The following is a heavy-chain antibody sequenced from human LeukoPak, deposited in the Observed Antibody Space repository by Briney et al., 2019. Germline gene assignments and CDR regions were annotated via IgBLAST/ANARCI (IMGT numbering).Heavy chain of an antibody. CDR2: ISSSSSYI. D-gene: IGHD3-3*01. Sequence: GGSLRLXCAASGFTFSSYSMKWVRQAPGKGLEWVSSISSSSSYIYYADSVKGRFTISRDNAKNSLYLQMNSLRAEDTAVYYCARGGIRFLEWLLSLCWGQGTLVTVSS. CDR3: ARGGIRFLEWLLSLC. CDR1: GFTFSSYS. V-gene: IGHV3-21*01. J-gene: IGHJ4*02.